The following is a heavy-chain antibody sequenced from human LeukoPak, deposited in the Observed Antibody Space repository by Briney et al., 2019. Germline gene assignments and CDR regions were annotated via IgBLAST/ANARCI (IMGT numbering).Heavy chain of an antibody. CDR3: ASSVNYYYGMDV. J-gene: IGHJ6*02. CDR2: INSDGSST. Sequence: GGSLRLSCAATGFTFSSYWMHWVCQAPGKGLVWVSRINSDGSSTSYADSVKGRFTISRDNAKNTLYLQMNSLRAEDTAVYYCASSVNYYYGMDVWGQGTTVTVSS. CDR1: GFTFSSYW. V-gene: IGHV3-74*01.